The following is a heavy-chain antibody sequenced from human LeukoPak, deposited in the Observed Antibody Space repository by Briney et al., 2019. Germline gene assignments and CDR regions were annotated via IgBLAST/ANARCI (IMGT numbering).Heavy chain of an antibody. J-gene: IGHJ4*02. Sequence: SETLSLTCTVSGGSISSSSYYWGWIRQPPGKGLEWIGSIYYSGSTYYNPSLKSRVTISVDTSKNQFSLRLSSVTAADTAVYYCARGYWFYFDYWGQGTLVTVSS. CDR2: IYYSGST. D-gene: IGHD2-8*02. CDR3: ARGYWFYFDY. CDR1: GGSISSSSYY. V-gene: IGHV4-39*07.